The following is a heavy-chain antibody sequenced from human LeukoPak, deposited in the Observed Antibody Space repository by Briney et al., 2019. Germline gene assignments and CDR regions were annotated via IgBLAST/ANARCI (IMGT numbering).Heavy chain of an antibody. CDR2: IIPIFGTA. CDR3: ARRLGPNDAFDI. CDR1: GGTFSSYA. D-gene: IGHD7-27*01. V-gene: IGHV1-69*13. Sequence: ASVKVSCKASGGTFSSYAISWVRQAPGQGLEWMGGIIPIFGTANYAQRFQGRVTITADESTSTAYMELSSLRSEDTAVYYCARRLGPNDAFDIWGRGTMVTVSS. J-gene: IGHJ3*02.